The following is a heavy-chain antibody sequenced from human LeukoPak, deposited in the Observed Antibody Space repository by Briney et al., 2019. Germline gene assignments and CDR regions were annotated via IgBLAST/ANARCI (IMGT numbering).Heavy chain of an antibody. CDR3: AKEDSGSYLGGPSSNY. V-gene: IGHV3-23*01. CDR2: ISGSSGNT. CDR1: GFSFSNYA. J-gene: IGHJ4*02. Sequence: GGSLRLSCTASGFSFSNYAMNWVRQAPGKGLEWVSTISGSSGNTYYADSVKGRFTISRDNSKNMLYLQMSSLRAEDTAVYYCAKEDSGSYLGGPSSNYWGQGTLVTVSS. D-gene: IGHD1-26*01.